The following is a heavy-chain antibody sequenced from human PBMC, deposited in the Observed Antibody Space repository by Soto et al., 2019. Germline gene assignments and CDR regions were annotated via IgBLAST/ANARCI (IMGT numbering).Heavy chain of an antibody. Sequence: QVQLQESGPGLVKPSETLSLTCTVSGGSMSSYYWSWIRQPPGKGLEWIGYIYYSGSTIYNPSPTRRVTISVDTSKSPFSLKLSSVTAADTAVYYCARYGSGSSVGFDPWGQGTLVTVSS. CDR3: ARYGSGSSVGFDP. CDR2: IYYSGST. CDR1: GGSMSSYY. D-gene: IGHD3-10*01. V-gene: IGHV4-59*13. J-gene: IGHJ5*02.